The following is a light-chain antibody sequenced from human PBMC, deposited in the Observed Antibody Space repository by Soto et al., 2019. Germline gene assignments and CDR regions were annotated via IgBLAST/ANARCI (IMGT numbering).Light chain of an antibody. Sequence: QSVLTQAPCETGCPGQSVAISCNGTSSDVGGYNYVSWYQQHPGKAPKLMIYEVSNRPSGVSNRFSGSKSGNTASLTISGLQAEDEADYYCSSYTAGGTIFVTGTKVTV. V-gene: IGLV2-14*01. CDR2: EVS. CDR3: SSYTAGGTI. J-gene: IGLJ1*01. CDR1: SSDVGGYNY.